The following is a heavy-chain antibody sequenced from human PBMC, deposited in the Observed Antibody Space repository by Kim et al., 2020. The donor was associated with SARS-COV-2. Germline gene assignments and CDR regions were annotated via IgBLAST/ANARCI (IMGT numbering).Heavy chain of an antibody. CDR2: ISYDGSNK. CDR3: ARPRVGSYRPSLDY. Sequence: GGSLRLSCAASGFTFSSYAMHWVRQAPGKGLEWVAVISYDGSNKYYADSVKGRFTISRDNSKNTLYLQMNSLRAEDTAVYYCARPRVGSYRPSLDYWGQGTLVTVSS. J-gene: IGHJ4*02. CDR1: GFTFSSYA. D-gene: IGHD2-15*01. V-gene: IGHV3-30*04.